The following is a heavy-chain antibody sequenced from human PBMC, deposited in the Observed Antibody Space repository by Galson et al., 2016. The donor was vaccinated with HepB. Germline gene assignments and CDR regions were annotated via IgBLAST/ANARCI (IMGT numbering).Heavy chain of an antibody. CDR2: ISYNGRSD. V-gene: IGHV3-30*18. D-gene: IGHD3-3*01. CDR1: QFTFRDYA. Sequence: SLRLSCAGSQFTFRDYAIHWVRQAPGKGLEWVAIISYNGRSDYYSDSVKGRFTISRDNSKNTVYLQMNSLSPEDTAVYSCAKTKRYVEWYGAYDVWGQGTMVTVSS. J-gene: IGHJ3*01. CDR3: AKTKRYVEWYGAYDV.